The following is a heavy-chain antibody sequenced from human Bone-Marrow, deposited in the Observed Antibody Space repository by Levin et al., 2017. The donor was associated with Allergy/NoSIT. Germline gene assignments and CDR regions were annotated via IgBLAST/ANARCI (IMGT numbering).Heavy chain of an antibody. Sequence: GGSLRLSCAASGFTFSSYWMHWVRQAPGKGLVWVSRINSDGSSTSYADSVKGRFTISRDNAKNTLYLQMNSLRAEDTAVYYCARVIGGWELLGFDYWGQGTLVTVSS. CDR2: INSDGSST. V-gene: IGHV3-74*01. CDR1: GFTFSSYW. CDR3: ARVIGGWELLGFDY. D-gene: IGHD1-26*01. J-gene: IGHJ4*02.